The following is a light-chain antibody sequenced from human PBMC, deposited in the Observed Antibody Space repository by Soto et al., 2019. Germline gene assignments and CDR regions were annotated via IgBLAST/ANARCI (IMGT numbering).Light chain of an antibody. CDR1: QDIRND. CDR3: LQDYNSPWT. CDR2: AAS. J-gene: IGKJ1*01. Sequence: AIQMTQSPSSLSASVGDRVTITCRASQDIRNDLGWYQEKPRQAPKLLIYAASNLQSGVPSRFSGSGSGTDFTLTISSMQPEDFATYYCLQDYNSPWTFGQGTKVEV. V-gene: IGKV1-6*01.